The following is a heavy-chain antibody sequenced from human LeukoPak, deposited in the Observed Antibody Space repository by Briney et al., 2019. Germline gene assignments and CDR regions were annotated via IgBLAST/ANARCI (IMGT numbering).Heavy chain of an antibody. Sequence: PGGSLRLSCAASGFTFSRHAMHWVRQSPGKGLEWVAIISYDGSDEYIADSVKGRFSISRDNSRNTLDLQMNSLTTEDTALYYCARATDYYGSGSYLPLYYFYGMDVWGKGTAVIVSS. V-gene: IGHV3-30*04. J-gene: IGHJ6*04. CDR1: GFTFSRHA. CDR2: ISYDGSDE. D-gene: IGHD3-10*01. CDR3: ARATDYYGSGSYLPLYYFYGMDV.